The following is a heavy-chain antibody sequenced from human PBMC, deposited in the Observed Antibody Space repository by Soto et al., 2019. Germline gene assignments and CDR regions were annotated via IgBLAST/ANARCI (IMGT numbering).Heavy chain of an antibody. CDR3: ARAPHSDYYGMDV. V-gene: IGHV4-34*01. CDR1: GGSFIGYY. CDR2: INHSGST. Sequence: SETLSLTCAVYGGSFIGYYWSWIRQPPGKGLEWIGEINHSGSTNYNPSLKGRVTISVDTSKNQFSLKLSSVTAADTAVYYCARAPHSDYYGMDVWGQGTTVTVSS. J-gene: IGHJ6*02.